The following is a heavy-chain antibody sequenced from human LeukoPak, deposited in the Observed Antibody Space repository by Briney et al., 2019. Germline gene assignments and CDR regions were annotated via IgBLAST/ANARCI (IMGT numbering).Heavy chain of an antibody. CDR3: ARQRKTVTTGSYFDY. Sequence: SETLSLTCTVSGASISGWYWSWIRQPPGKGLEWIGYIYHSGSTYYNPSLKSRVTISVDRSKNQFSLKLSSVTAADTAVYYCARQRKTVTTGSYFDYWGQGTLVTVSS. D-gene: IGHD4-17*01. J-gene: IGHJ4*02. V-gene: IGHV4-59*04. CDR1: GASISGWY. CDR2: IYHSGST.